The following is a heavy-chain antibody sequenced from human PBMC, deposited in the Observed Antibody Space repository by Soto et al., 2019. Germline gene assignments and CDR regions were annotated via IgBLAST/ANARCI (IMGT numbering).Heavy chain of an antibody. J-gene: IGHJ6*03. Sequence: SPTLSLTCAISGDSVSSNSAAWNWIRQSPSRGLEWLGRTYYRSKWYNDYAVSVKSRITINPDTSKNQFSLQLNSVTPEDTAVYYCARDLITIFGVVTEYYYYYMDVWGKGTTVTVSS. V-gene: IGHV6-1*01. CDR2: TYYRSKWYN. D-gene: IGHD3-3*01. CDR3: ARDLITIFGVVTEYYYYYMDV. CDR1: GDSVSSNSAA.